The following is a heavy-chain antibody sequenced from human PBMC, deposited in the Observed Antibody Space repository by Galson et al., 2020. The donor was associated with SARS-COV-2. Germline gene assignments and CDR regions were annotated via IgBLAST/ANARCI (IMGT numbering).Heavy chain of an antibody. J-gene: IGHJ6*03. Sequence: GGSLRLSCGGSGFIFSVYAMNWVRQAPGKGLEWVATIYSSGSIIYYQASVQGRFTISRDNSKDTVFLQMNSLRAEDTAVYYCAKTLVGNGGYIDVGGKGTTVIVSS. D-gene: IGHD2-2*01. CDR2: IYSSGSII. CDR3: AKTLVGNGGYIDV. CDR1: GFIFSVYA. V-gene: IGHV3-23*05.